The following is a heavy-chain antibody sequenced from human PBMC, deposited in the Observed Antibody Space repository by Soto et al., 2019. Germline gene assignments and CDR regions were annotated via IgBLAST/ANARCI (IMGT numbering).Heavy chain of an antibody. CDR2: ISGSGGST. CDR1: GFIFSSYA. D-gene: IGHD2-15*01. V-gene: IGHV3-23*01. CDR3: ANSLRVVVVPLDY. J-gene: IGHJ4*02. Sequence: EVQLLESGGGLVQPGGSLRLSCAASGFIFSSYAMSWVRQAPGKGLEWVSAISGSGGSTYYADSVKGRFTISRDTSKNTLYLQMNSLRAEDTAVYYCANSLRVVVVPLDYWGQGTLVTVSS.